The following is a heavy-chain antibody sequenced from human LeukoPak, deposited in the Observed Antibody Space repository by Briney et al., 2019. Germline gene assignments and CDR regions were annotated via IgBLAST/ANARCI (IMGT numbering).Heavy chain of an antibody. V-gene: IGHV1-18*01. D-gene: IGHD3-3*01. Sequence: ASVKVSCKASGGTFSSYAISWVRQAPGQGLEWMGWISAYNGNTNYAQKLQGRVTMTTDTSTSTAYMELRSLRSDDTAVYYCARVPGSGYRACDIWGQGTMVTASS. J-gene: IGHJ3*02. CDR2: ISAYNGNT. CDR1: GGTFSSYA. CDR3: ARVPGSGYRACDI.